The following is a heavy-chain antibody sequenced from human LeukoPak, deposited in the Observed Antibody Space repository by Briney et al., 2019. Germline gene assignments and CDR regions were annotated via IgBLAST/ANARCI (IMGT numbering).Heavy chain of an antibody. CDR3: ARVHSSSWYVRWDYFDY. D-gene: IGHD6-13*01. Sequence: GGSLRLSCAASGFTFSSYSMNWVRQAPGKGLEWVSSISSSSSYIYYADSVKGRFTISRDNAKNSLYLQMNSLRAEDTAVYYCARVHSSSWYVRWDYFDYWGQGTLVTVSS. CDR1: GFTFSSYS. CDR2: ISSSSSYI. J-gene: IGHJ4*02. V-gene: IGHV3-21*01.